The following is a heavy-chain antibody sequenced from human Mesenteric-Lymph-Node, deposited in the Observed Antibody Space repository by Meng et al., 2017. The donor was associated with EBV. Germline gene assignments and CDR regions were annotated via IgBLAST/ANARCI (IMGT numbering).Heavy chain of an antibody. CDR1: GWCFSGSS. V-gene: IGHV4-34*02. D-gene: IGHD6-13*01. Sequence: QVPVKQWVAGLLKASETLSLTCAVYGWCFSGSSVSWLRQRTGKGLEWIGEINPSGGNNYSPYLKSRVTISLDTSKNQFSLKLSSVTAADTAVYYCARSTRGYSSSWFDYWSQGTLVTVSS. CDR2: INPSGGN. J-gene: IGHJ4*02. CDR3: ARSTRGYSSSWFDY.